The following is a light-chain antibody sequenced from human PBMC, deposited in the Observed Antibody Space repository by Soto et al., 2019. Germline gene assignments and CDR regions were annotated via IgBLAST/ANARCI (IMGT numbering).Light chain of an antibody. Sequence: QSALTQPASVSGSPGQSITISCTGASSDVGSYNLVSWYQKHPGKAPKLLIYEGNERPSGVSSRFSGSKSGSTASLTISGLQAEDEADYYCCSYADTRTILFGGGTKVTVL. J-gene: IGLJ2*01. CDR3: CSYADTRTIL. V-gene: IGLV2-23*01. CDR1: SSDVGSYNL. CDR2: EGN.